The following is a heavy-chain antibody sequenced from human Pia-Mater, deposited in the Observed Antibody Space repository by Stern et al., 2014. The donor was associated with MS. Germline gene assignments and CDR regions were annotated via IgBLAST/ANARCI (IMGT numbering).Heavy chain of an antibody. CDR2: IGPTSGAT. CDR1: GYTFTGHY. D-gene: IGHD4-11*01. V-gene: IGHV1-2*06. CDR3: PRQYSSYPDY. Sequence: VQLVESGAEVRKPGASVKVSCKASGYTFTGHYVHWVRQAPGQGLEWMGRIGPTSGATNFAQKFQGRVTLTRDTSISTAYMELSSLTSDDTAVYYCPRQYSSYPDYWGQGTLVTVSS. J-gene: IGHJ4*02.